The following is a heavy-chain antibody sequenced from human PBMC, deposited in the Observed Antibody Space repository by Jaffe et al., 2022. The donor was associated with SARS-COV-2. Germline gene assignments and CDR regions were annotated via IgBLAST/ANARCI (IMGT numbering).Heavy chain of an antibody. Sequence: EVQLVESGGGLVQPGGSLRLSCAASGFTFSSYWMTWVRQAPGKGLEWVANIKQDGSEKYYVDSVKGRFTISRDNAKNSLYLQMNGLRADDTAVYYCARGGLTAASSGWFDYWGQGTLATVSS. CDR2: IKQDGSEK. CDR1: GFTFSSYW. CDR3: ARGGLTAASSGWFDY. J-gene: IGHJ4*02. V-gene: IGHV3-7*01. D-gene: IGHD6-19*01.